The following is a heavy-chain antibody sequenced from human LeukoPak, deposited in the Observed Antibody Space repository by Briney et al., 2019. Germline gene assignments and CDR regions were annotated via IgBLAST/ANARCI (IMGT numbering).Heavy chain of an antibody. V-gene: IGHV3-7*01. CDR1: GFTFSSYW. CDR3: AREIILLWFGELSKFDY. Sequence: PGGSLRLSCAASGFTFSSYWMSWVRQAPGKGLEWVANIKQDGSEKYYVDSVKGRFTISRDNAKNSLYLQMNSLRAEDTAVYYCAREIILLWFGELSKFDYWGQGTLVTVSS. J-gene: IGHJ4*02. CDR2: IKQDGSEK. D-gene: IGHD3-10*01.